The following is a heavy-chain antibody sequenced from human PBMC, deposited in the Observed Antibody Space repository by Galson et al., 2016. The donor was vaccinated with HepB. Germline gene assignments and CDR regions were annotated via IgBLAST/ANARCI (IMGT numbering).Heavy chain of an antibody. Sequence: QSGAEVKKPGESLKISCKASGYRFTTYWIGWVRQMPDKGLQWLGSIQPGDSITQYSPSFQGQVTFSVDKSINTAYLHWSSLKASDTAMYYCARRAAAVGTRYGLDVWGQGTTVTVPS. CDR2: IQPGDSIT. J-gene: IGHJ6*01. CDR3: ARRAAAVGTRYGLDV. D-gene: IGHD6-13*01. V-gene: IGHV5-51*01. CDR1: GYRFTTYW.